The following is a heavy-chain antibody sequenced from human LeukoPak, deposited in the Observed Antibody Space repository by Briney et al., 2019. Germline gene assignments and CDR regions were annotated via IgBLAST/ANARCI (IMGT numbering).Heavy chain of an antibody. J-gene: IGHJ4*02. Sequence: PGGSLRLSCAASGFTVSSNYMSWVRQAPGKGLEWVSVIYSGGSTYYADSVKGRFTISRDNSKNTLYLQMNSLRAEDTAVYYCASSQYCSGGSCYPTIYVYWGQGTLVTVSS. CDR2: IYSGGST. V-gene: IGHV3-53*01. CDR3: ASSQYCSGGSCYPTIYVY. CDR1: GFTVSSNY. D-gene: IGHD2-15*01.